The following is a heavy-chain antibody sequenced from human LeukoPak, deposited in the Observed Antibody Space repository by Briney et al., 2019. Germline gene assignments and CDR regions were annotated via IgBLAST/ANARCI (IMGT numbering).Heavy chain of an antibody. CDR2: IYTDGST. CDR3: ARDHNEYDFLSDAYLGYFDY. J-gene: IGHJ4*02. Sequence: SETLSLTCTVSGGSISSYYWGWIRQPAGKGLEWLGRIYTDGSTNYNPSLRRRISMSVDLSPNQFTLRLSSVTAADTAIYYCARDHNEYDFLSDAYLGYFDYWGQGAMVTVSS. D-gene: IGHD3-3*01. CDR1: GGSISSYY. V-gene: IGHV4-4*07.